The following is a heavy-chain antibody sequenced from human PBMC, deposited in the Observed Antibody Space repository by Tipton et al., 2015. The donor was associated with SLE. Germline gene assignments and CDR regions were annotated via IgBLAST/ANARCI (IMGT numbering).Heavy chain of an antibody. Sequence: SWIRQHPGKGLEWVANIKQDGSEKYVDSVKGRFSISRDNAKNALYLQMNSLRAEDTAVYYCARSTPLYYGAPLDSWGQGTLVTVSS. CDR3: ARSTPLYYGAPLDS. J-gene: IGHJ4*02. V-gene: IGHV3-7*01. D-gene: IGHD4-17*01. CDR2: IKQDGSEK.